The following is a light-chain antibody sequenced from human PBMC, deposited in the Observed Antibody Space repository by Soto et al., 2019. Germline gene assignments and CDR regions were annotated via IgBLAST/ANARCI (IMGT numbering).Light chain of an antibody. Sequence: QAVVTQPPSVSGAPGQRVTISCTGSSSNIGAGYDVHWYQQLPGTAPKLLIYDNSNRPSGVPDRFSGSKSGTSASLAITGLQAEDEADYYCQSYDRSLSGSIVFGTGTKLTVL. V-gene: IGLV1-40*01. CDR1: SSNIGAGYD. CDR3: QSYDRSLSGSIV. CDR2: DNS. J-gene: IGLJ1*01.